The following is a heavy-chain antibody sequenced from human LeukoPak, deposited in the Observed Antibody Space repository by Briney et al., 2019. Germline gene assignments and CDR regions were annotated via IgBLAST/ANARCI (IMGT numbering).Heavy chain of an antibody. D-gene: IGHD2-21*01. CDR2: IYSGGST. V-gene: IGHV3-53*01. CDR1: GFTVSSNY. Sequence: GGSLRLSCAASGFTVSSNYMSWVRQAPGKGLEWVSVIYSGGSTYYADSVKGRFTISRDDAEKSLYLQMNSLRAEDTAVYFCARFAEVYYYVDVWGTGTTVTVSS. J-gene: IGHJ6*03. CDR3: ARFAEVYYYVDV.